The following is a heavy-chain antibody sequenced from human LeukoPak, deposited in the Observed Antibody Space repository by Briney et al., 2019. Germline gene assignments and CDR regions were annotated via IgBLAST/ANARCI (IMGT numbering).Heavy chain of an antibody. CDR3: AMSAGYSSSWCLDQGAFDI. J-gene: IGHJ3*02. Sequence: GESLKISCKGSGYSFTSYWIGWVRQMPGKGLEWMGIIYPGDSDTRYSPSFQGQVTISADKSISTAYLQWSSLKASDTAMYYCAMSAGYSSSWCLDQGAFDIWGQGTMVTVSS. V-gene: IGHV5-51*01. CDR2: IYPGDSDT. D-gene: IGHD6-13*01. CDR1: GYSFTSYW.